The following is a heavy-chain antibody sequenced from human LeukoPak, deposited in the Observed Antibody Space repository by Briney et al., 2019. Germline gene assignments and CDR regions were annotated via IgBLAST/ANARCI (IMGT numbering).Heavy chain of an antibody. CDR2: ISGSGGST. CDR1: GFTFSSYG. D-gene: IGHD1-26*01. Sequence: GGSLRLSCAASGFTFSSYGMSWVRQAPGKGLEWVSAISGSGGSTYYADSVKGRFTISRDNSKNTLYLQMNSLRAEDTAVYYCAKIALSGSYGGPFDYWGQGTLVTVSS. CDR3: AKIALSGSYGGPFDY. V-gene: IGHV3-23*01. J-gene: IGHJ4*02.